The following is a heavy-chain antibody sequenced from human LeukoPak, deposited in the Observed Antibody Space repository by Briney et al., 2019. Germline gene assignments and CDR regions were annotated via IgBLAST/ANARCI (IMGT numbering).Heavy chain of an antibody. D-gene: IGHD1-26*01. Sequence: GGSLRLSCAASGFTFSSYAMSWLRQAQGKGLEWVSAISGSGGSTYYADSVKGRFTISRDNSKNTLYLQMNSLRAEDTAVYYCAKVEWELRYFDYWGQGTLVTVSS. CDR3: AKVEWELRYFDY. CDR2: ISGSGGST. CDR1: GFTFSSYA. J-gene: IGHJ4*02. V-gene: IGHV3-23*01.